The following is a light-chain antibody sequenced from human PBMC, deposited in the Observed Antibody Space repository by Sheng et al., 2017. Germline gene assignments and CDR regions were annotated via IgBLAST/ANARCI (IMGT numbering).Light chain of an antibody. J-gene: IGKJ2*01. CDR2: GAS. Sequence: EIVLTQSPGTLSLSPGERATLSCRASQSVSSTYLAWYQHKPGQAPRLLIFGASTRATGIPDRFSGSGSGTDFTLTISRLEPDDFALYYCQQYGYSPYTFGQGTKLEI. CDR1: QSVSSTY. V-gene: IGKV3-20*01. CDR3: QQYGYSPYT.